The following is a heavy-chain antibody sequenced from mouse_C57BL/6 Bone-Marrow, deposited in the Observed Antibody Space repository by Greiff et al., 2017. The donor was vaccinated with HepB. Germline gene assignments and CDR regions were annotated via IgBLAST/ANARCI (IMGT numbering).Heavy chain of an antibody. J-gene: IGHJ4*01. Sequence: EVQGVESGGGLVKPGGSLKLSCAASGFTFSSYAMSWVRQTPEKRLEWVATISDGGSYTYYPDNVKGRFTISRDNAKNNLYLQMSHLKSEDTAMYYCARDQLRYAMDYWGQGTAVTVSS. CDR3: ARDQLRYAMDY. CDR2: ISDGGSYT. V-gene: IGHV5-4*01. CDR1: GFTFSSYA.